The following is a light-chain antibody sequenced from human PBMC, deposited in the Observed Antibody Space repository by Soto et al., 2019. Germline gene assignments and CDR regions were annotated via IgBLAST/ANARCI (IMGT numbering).Light chain of an antibody. V-gene: IGKV1-5*03. J-gene: IGKJ1*01. CDR1: QTISSW. CDR3: QHYNSYSEA. Sequence: DIQMTQSPSTLSGSVGARVTITCRASQTISSWLAWYQQKPGKAPKLLIYTASTLKSGVPSRFSGSGSGTEFTLTISSLQPDDFATYYYQHYNSYSEAFGQGTKVDI. CDR2: TAS.